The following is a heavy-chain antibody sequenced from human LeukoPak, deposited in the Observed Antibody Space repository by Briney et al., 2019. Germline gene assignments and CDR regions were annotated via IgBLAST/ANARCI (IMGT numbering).Heavy chain of an antibody. J-gene: IGHJ4*02. V-gene: IGHV3-20*04. CDR2: INWNGGST. CDR1: GSTFDDYG. Sequence: RGSLRLSCAASGSTFDDYGMSWVRQAPGKGLEWVSGINWNGGSTGYADSVKGRFTISRDNAKNSLYLQMNSLRAEDTAVYYCAKSREWYQLLYFDYWGQETLVTVSS. D-gene: IGHD2-2*01. CDR3: AKSREWYQLLYFDY.